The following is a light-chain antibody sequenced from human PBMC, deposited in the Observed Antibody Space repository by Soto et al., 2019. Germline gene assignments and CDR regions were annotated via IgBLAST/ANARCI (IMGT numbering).Light chain of an antibody. Sequence: EIVLTQSPATLSLSPGERATLSCRASQSVSSSYLCWYQQKPGQAPRLLIYGASSRATGVPDRFSGSGSGTDFTLTISRLQPEDFAVYYCQQYGSSPQTFGQGTKVEIK. J-gene: IGKJ1*01. V-gene: IGKV3-20*01. CDR2: GAS. CDR1: QSVSSSY. CDR3: QQYGSSPQT.